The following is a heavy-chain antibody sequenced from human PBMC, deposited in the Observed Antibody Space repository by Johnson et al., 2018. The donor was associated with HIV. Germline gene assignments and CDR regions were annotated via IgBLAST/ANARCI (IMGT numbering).Heavy chain of an antibody. Sequence: QVQLVESGGGVVQPGRSLRLSCAASGFTFSSYAMHWVRQAPGKGLEWVAVISYDGSNKYYAHSVKGRFTISRDNAKNSLYLQMNSLRAEDTAVYYCARDRGYSGSYFGAFDIWGQGTMVTVSS. CDR1: GFTFSSYA. J-gene: IGHJ3*02. CDR2: ISYDGSNK. V-gene: IGHV3-30*04. D-gene: IGHD1-26*01. CDR3: ARDRGYSGSYFGAFDI.